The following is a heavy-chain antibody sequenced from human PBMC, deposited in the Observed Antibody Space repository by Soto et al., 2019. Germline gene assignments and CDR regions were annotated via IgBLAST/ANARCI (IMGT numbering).Heavy chain of an antibody. V-gene: IGHV3-48*04. Sequence: EVQLVESGGGLVQPGGSLRLSCAASGFTFSAYSMNWVRQAPGKGLEWVSFIGSTGSGTYYADSVMGRFTISRDNARNCVYLQMDILRADDTAVYHCARARPASGPAYALAIWGKGTVVTVSS. D-gene: IGHD2-2*01. CDR1: GFTFSAYS. CDR2: IGSTGSGT. J-gene: IGHJ3*02. CDR3: ARARPASGPAYALAI.